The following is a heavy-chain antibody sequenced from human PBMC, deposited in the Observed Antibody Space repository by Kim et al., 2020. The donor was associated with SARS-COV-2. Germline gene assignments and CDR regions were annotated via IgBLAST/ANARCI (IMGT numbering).Heavy chain of an antibody. CDR1: GGSISSSSYY. J-gene: IGHJ6*02. CDR3: ARHFRWPRAAMLVLNYYYGMDV. CDR2: IYYSGST. Sequence: SETLSLTCTVSGGSISSSSYYWGWIRQPPGKGLEWIGSIYYSGSTYYNPSLKSRVTISVDTSKNQFSLKLSSVTAADTAVYYCARHFRWPRAAMLVLNYYYGMDVWGQGTTVTVSS. V-gene: IGHV4-39*01. D-gene: IGHD2-2*01.